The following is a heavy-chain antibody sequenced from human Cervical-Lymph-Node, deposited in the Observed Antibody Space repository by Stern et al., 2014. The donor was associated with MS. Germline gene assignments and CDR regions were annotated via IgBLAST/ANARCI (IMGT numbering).Heavy chain of an antibody. CDR3: ARHSGSGYFDY. Sequence: QLQLQESGPGLVKPSEALSLTCTVSGDSISSFYWSWIRQSPGKGLEWIGYLYSVGTTYNPSLKSRVTISVDTSTNPLSLKLSSVTAADTAVYYCARHSGSGYFDYWGQGTLVTVSS. CDR2: LYSVGT. CDR1: GDSISSFY. D-gene: IGHD6-19*01. J-gene: IGHJ4*02. V-gene: IGHV4-59*08.